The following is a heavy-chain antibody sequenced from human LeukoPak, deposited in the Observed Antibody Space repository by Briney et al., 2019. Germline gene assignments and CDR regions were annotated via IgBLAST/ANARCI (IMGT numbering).Heavy chain of an antibody. CDR2: IYPGDSDT. CDR3: ARQGWSSTAYYHIDV. J-gene: IGHJ6*03. CDR1: GYSFTSYW. V-gene: IGHV5-51*01. D-gene: IGHD2-2*01. Sequence: GESLKISCKGSGYSFTSYWIAWVRQMPGKGLEWMGIIYPGDSDTRYSPSFEGQVTISADKSITTAYLQWTSVKASDTAMYYCARQGWSSTAYYHIDVWGKATTVTVSS.